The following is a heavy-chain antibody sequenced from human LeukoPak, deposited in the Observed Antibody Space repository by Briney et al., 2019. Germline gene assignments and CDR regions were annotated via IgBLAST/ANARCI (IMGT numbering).Heavy chain of an antibody. CDR2: INNSGST. CDR3: ARGSRYDYVWGSYREHNFDY. Sequence: SETLSLTCAVYGGSFSGYYWSWIRQPPGKGLEWIGEINNSGSTNYNPSLKSRVTISVDTSKNQFSLKLSSVTAADTAVYYCARGSRYDYVWGSYREHNFDYWGQGTLVTVSS. CDR1: GGSFSGYY. J-gene: IGHJ4*02. D-gene: IGHD3-16*02. V-gene: IGHV4-34*01.